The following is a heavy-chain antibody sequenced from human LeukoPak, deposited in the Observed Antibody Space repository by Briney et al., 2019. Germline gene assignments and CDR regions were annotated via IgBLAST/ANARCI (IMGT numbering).Heavy chain of an antibody. J-gene: IGHJ4*02. Sequence: GGSLRLSCAASGFTFSSYSMNWVRQAPGKGLEWVSSISSSSYIYYADSVKGRFTISRDNAKNSLYLQLNSLRAEDTAVYYCARGGHYYGSGSADYWGQGTLVTVSS. D-gene: IGHD3-10*01. CDR3: ARGGHYYGSGSADY. CDR2: ISSSSYI. CDR1: GFTFSSYS. V-gene: IGHV3-21*01.